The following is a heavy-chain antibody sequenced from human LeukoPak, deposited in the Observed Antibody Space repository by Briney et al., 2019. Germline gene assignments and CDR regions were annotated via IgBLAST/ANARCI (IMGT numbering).Heavy chain of an antibody. CDR1: GDSITSRSY. J-gene: IGHJ4*02. V-gene: IGHV4-59*11. D-gene: IGHD3-3*02. CDR2: LLHSGNT. Sequence: SETLSLTCTVSGDSITSRSYWSWIRQPPGKGLEWIGYLLHSGNTNHNSSFKGRVTFSLDTSKNQFSLILRSVTAADTAIYFCARESSTTQTNLFDYWGQGTLVTVSS. CDR3: ARESSTTQTNLFDY.